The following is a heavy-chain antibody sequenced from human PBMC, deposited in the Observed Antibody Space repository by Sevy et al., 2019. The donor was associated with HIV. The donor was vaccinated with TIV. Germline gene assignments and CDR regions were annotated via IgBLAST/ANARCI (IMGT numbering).Heavy chain of an antibody. Sequence: GGSLRLSCAASGLIFSDYYMGWVRQAPGKGLEWVADISSRNTYTNYADSLKGRLTISRDNAKKSLYLQMNTLRAEDTAVYYCARLRVIASAPYYFDYWGQGTLVTVSS. D-gene: IGHD2-21*01. CDR1: GLIFSDYY. V-gene: IGHV3-11*06. CDR3: ARLRVIASAPYYFDY. CDR2: ISSRNTYT. J-gene: IGHJ4*02.